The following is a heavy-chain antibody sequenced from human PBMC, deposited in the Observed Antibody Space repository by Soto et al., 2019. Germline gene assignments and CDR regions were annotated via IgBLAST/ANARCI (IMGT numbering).Heavy chain of an antibody. CDR3: AKGQDTISNGYYYYYGMDV. CDR2: ISYDGSNK. D-gene: IGHD3-3*01. Sequence: PGGSLRLSCAAPGFTFSSYGMHWVRQAPGKGLEWVAVISYDGSNKYYADSVKGRFTISRDNSKNTLYLQMNSLRAEDTAVYYCAKGQDTISNGYYYYYGMDVWGQGTTVTVSS. CDR1: GFTFSSYG. J-gene: IGHJ6*02. V-gene: IGHV3-30*18.